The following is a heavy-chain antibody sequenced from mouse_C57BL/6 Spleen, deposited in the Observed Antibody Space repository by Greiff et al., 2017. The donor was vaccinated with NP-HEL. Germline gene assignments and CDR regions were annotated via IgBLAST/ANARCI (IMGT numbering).Heavy chain of an antibody. CDR1: GYTFTSYW. J-gene: IGHJ4*01. V-gene: IGHV1-61*01. CDR3: AREGGPSYYYAMDY. CDR2: IYPSDSET. D-gene: IGHD1-2*01. Sequence: VQLQQPGAELVRPGSSVKLSCKASGYTFTSYWMDWVKQRPGQGLEWIGNIYPSDSETHYNQKFKDKATLTVDKSSSTAYMQLSSLTSEDSAVYYCAREGGPSYYYAMDYWGQGTSVTVSS.